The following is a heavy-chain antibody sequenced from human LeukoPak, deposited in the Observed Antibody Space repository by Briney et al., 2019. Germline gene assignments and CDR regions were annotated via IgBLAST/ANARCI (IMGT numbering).Heavy chain of an antibody. CDR3: ARVAGSWSAPFDY. V-gene: IGHV4-59*01. J-gene: IGHJ4*02. CDR1: GGSISSYY. D-gene: IGHD6-13*01. Sequence: SETLSLTCTVSGGSISSYYWSWIRQPPGKGLEWIGYIYYSGSTNYNPSLKSRVTMSVDTSKNQFSLKLSSVTAADTAVYYCARVAGSWSAPFDYWGQGTLVTVSS. CDR2: IYYSGST.